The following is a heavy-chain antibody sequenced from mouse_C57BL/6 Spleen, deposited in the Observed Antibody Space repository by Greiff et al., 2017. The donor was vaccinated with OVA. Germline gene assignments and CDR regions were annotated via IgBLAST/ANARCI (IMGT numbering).Heavy chain of an antibody. CDR1: GFTFSDYG. D-gene: IGHD1-1*01. CDR3: ARGIITTVVAPLDY. CDR2: ISSGSSTI. V-gene: IGHV5-17*01. Sequence: DVMLVESGGGLVKPGGSLKLSCAASGFTFSDYGLHWVRQAPEKGLAWVAYISSGSSTIYYADTVKGRFTISRDNAKNTLFLQMTSLRSEDTAMYYCARGIITTVVAPLDYWGQGTTLTVSS. J-gene: IGHJ2*01.